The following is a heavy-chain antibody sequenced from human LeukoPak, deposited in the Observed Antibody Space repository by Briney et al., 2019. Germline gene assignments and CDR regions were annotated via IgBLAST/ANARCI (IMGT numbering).Heavy chain of an antibody. CDR2: ISWNSGSI. J-gene: IGHJ6*02. CDR3: AKDFYSRGIAVAGRLYYYYGMDV. Sequence: GGSLRLSCAASGFTFDDYAMHWVRQAPGKGLEWVSGISWNSGSIGYADSVKGRFTISRDNAKNSLYLQMNSLRAEDTALYYCAKDFYSRGIAVAGRLYYYYGMDVWGQGTTVTVSS. V-gene: IGHV3-9*01. D-gene: IGHD6-19*01. CDR1: GFTFDDYA.